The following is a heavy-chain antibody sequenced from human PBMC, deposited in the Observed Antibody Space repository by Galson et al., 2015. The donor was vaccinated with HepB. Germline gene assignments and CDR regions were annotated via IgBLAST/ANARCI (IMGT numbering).Heavy chain of an antibody. Sequence: QSGAEVKKPGESLKISCKGSGYSFTSYWIGWVRQMPGKGLEWMGIIYPGDSDTRYSPSFQGQVTISADKSISTAYLQWSSLKASDTAMYYCARAGVTAIRAEYFQHWGQGTLVTVSS. V-gene: IGHV5-51*01. D-gene: IGHD2-21*02. CDR3: ARAGVTAIRAEYFQH. CDR2: IYPGDSDT. CDR1: GYSFTSYW. J-gene: IGHJ1*01.